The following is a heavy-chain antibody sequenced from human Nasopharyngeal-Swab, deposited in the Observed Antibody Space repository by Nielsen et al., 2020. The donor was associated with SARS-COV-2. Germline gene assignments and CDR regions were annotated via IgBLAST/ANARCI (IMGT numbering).Heavy chain of an antibody. CDR2: ISSSSSYI. CDR1: GFTFSSYS. CDR3: AREGSSSIVGATFFDY. J-gene: IGHJ4*02. Sequence: GGSLRLSCAASGFTFSSYSMNWVRLAPGKGLEWVSPISSSSSYIYYADSVKGRFTISRDNAKNSLYLQMNSLRAEDTAVYYCAREGSSSIVGATFFDYWGQGTLVTVSS. D-gene: IGHD1-26*01. V-gene: IGHV3-21*01.